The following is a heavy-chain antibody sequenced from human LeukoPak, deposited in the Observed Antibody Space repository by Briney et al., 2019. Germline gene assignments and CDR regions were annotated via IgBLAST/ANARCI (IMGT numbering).Heavy chain of an antibody. CDR1: GFTFSSYA. CDR2: ISSSSSYI. V-gene: IGHV3-21*01. Sequence: GGSLRLSCAASGFTFSSYAMSWVRQAPGKGLEWVSSISSSSSYIYYADSVKGRFTISRDNAKSSLYLQMNRLRAEDTDVYYCARVAVTEYYFDYWGQGTLVTVSS. CDR3: ARVAVTEYYFDY. D-gene: IGHD2-21*02. J-gene: IGHJ4*02.